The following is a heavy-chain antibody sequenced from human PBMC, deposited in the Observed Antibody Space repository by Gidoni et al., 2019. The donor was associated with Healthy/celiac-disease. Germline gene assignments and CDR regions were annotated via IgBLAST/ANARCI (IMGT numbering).Heavy chain of an antibody. J-gene: IGHJ4*02. D-gene: IGHD7-27*01. V-gene: IGHV3-23*01. CDR2: ISGSGGST. CDR3: AKDPQLGNFDY. Sequence: EVQLLESGGGLVQPGGSLRLPCAASGLTFSSYAMSWVRQAQGKGLAWVSSISGSGGSTYYADSVKVRFTISRDNSKNTLYLQMNSLRAEDTAVYYCAKDPQLGNFDYWGQGTLVTVSS. CDR1: GLTFSSYA.